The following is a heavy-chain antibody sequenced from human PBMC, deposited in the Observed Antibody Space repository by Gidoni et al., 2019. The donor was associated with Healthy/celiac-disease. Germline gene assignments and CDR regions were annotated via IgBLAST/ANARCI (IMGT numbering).Heavy chain of an antibody. J-gene: IGHJ4*02. CDR1: GFTFSSYA. CDR2: ISGSGGST. V-gene: IGHV3-23*01. CDR3: AKDPLGGGSYYSYYFDY. Sequence: EVQLLESGGGLVQPGGSLRLSCASSGFTFSSYAMSWVRQAPGKGLEWVSAISGSGGSTYYADSVKGRFTISRDNSKNTLYLQMNSLRAEDTAVYYCAKDPLGGGSYYSYYFDYWGQGTLVTVSS. D-gene: IGHD1-26*01.